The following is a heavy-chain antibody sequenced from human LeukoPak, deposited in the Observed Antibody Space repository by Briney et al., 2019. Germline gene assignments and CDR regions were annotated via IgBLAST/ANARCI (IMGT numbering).Heavy chain of an antibody. CDR1: DYSISSGYGYY. D-gene: IGHD3-10*01. Sequence: PSETLSLTCTVSDYSISSGYGYYWGWIRQPPEKGLEWIGYIHSIGGTNYNPSLKSWVTISVDTSKNQFSLKLSSVTAADTAFYYCARGHDYYYSGRQSWFDPWGQGTLVTVSS. CDR3: ARGHDYYYSGRQSWFDP. V-gene: IGHV4-61*08. J-gene: IGHJ5*02. CDR2: IHSIGGT.